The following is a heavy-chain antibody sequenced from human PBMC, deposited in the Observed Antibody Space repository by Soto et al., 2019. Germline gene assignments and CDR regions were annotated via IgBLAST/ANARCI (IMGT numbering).Heavy chain of an antibody. V-gene: IGHV3-53*01. D-gene: IGHD3-10*01. CDR1: GFTVSSNY. J-gene: IGHJ6*02. CDR2: IYSGGST. CDR3: ARDGEFGPNYYYYGMDV. Sequence: GGSLRLSCAASGFTVSSNYMSWVRQAPGKGLEWVSVIYSGGSTYYADSVKGRFTISRDNSKNTLYLQMNSLRAEDTAVYYCARDGEFGPNYYYYGMDVWGQGTTVTVSS.